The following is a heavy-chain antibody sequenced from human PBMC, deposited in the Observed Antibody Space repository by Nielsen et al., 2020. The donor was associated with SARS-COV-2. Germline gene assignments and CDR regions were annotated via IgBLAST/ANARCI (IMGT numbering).Heavy chain of an antibody. J-gene: IGHJ6*02. Sequence: ASVKVSCKASGYTFTSYDINWVRQATGQGLEWMGWMNPNSGNTGYAQKFQGRVTMTRNTSISTAYMELSSLRSEDTAVYYCAREETGFITIFGVVSRYGMDVWGQGTTVTVSS. V-gene: IGHV1-8*01. CDR1: GYTFTSYD. CDR3: AREETGFITIFGVVSRYGMDV. CDR2: MNPNSGNT. D-gene: IGHD3-3*01.